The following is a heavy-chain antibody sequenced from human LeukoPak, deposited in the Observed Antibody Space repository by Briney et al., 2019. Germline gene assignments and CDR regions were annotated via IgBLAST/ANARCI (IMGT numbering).Heavy chain of an antibody. V-gene: IGHV1-69*05. Sequence: GASVKVSCKAPGGTFSSYAISWVRQAPGQGLEWMGGIIPIFGTANYAQKFQGRVTITTDESTSTAYMELSSLRSEDTAVYYCARAEGGYYDSSGYYFDYWGQGTLVTVSS. D-gene: IGHD3-22*01. CDR1: GGTFSSYA. CDR3: ARAEGGYYDSSGYYFDY. J-gene: IGHJ4*02. CDR2: IIPIFGTA.